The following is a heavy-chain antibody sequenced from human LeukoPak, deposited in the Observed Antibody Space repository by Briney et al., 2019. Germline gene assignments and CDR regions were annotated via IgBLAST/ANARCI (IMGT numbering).Heavy chain of an antibody. CDR3: ARGAAAGEVDY. V-gene: IGHV1-69*06. J-gene: IGHJ4*02. Sequence: ASVKVSCKASGGTFSSYAISWVRQAPGQGLEWMGGIIPIFGTANYAQKFQGRVTITADKSTSTAYMELSSLRSEDMAVYYCARGAAAGEVDYWGQGTLVTVSS. CDR1: GGTFSSYA. D-gene: IGHD6-13*01. CDR2: IIPIFGTA.